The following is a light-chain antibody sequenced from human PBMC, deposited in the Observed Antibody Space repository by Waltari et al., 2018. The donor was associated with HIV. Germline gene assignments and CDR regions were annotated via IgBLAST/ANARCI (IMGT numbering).Light chain of an antibody. V-gene: IGKV1-39*01. Sequence: DIQMTQSPPSLSASVGERVTITCRASQTIRNYLNWYQQRPGIAPKLLIYAASSLQSGVASRFSGSVSGTDFTLTISSLQPEDSAIYYCQQSYDVPYTFGQGTNLEIK. J-gene: IGKJ2*01. CDR3: QQSYDVPYT. CDR2: AAS. CDR1: QTIRNY.